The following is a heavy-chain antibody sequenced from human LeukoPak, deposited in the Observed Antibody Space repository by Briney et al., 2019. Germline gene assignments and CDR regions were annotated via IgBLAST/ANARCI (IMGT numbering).Heavy chain of an antibody. V-gene: IGHV3-7*04. Sequence: PGGSLRLSCAASGFTVSSNYMSWVRQAPGKGLEWVANMRVDGTDIHYVDSVKGRFTISSDNARNSLYLQMNTLRAEDTVVYYCARGRGWTYDSWGRGTLVTVSS. CDR3: ARGRGWTYDS. CDR2: MRVDGTDI. CDR1: GFTVSSNY. J-gene: IGHJ4*02. D-gene: IGHD3/OR15-3a*01.